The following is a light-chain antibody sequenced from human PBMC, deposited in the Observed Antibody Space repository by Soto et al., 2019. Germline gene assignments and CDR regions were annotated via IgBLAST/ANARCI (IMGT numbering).Light chain of an antibody. CDR3: QQSHNWPRT. CDR1: QSVSSSY. Sequence: EIVLTQSPGTLSLSPGERATLSCRASQSVSSSYLAWYQQKPGQAPRLLIYGASSRATGIPDRFGGSGSGADFTLTISSLEPEDFAVYYCQQSHNWPRTFGQGTKVDI. V-gene: IGKV3D-20*02. J-gene: IGKJ1*01. CDR2: GAS.